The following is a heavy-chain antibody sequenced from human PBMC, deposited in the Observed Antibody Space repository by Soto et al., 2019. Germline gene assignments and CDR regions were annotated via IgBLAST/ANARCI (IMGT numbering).Heavy chain of an antibody. CDR3: AKSGSYSYFDH. CDR1: GFTFSSYA. V-gene: IGHV3-23*01. Sequence: GGSLRLSCAASGFTFSSYAMNWVRQAPGKGLEWVSAITPSGDSTYYADSVKGRFTISRDNSRNTLYLQMNSLRDEDTAEYYRAKSGSYSYFDHWGQGTLVTVSS. J-gene: IGHJ4*02. CDR2: ITPSGDST. D-gene: IGHD1-26*01.